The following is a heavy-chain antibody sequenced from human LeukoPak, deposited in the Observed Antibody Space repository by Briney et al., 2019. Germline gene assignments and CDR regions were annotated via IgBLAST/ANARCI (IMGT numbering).Heavy chain of an antibody. V-gene: IGHV4-59*01. CDR2: IYYSGST. Sequence: PSETLSLTCTVSGGSISSYYWSWIRQPPGKGLEWIGYIYYSGSTNYNPSLKSRVTISVDTSKNQFSLKLSSVTAADTAVYYCARGSGGVFRSSTFDYWDQGTLVTVSS. CDR1: GGSISSYY. D-gene: IGHD3-16*01. J-gene: IGHJ4*02. CDR3: ARGSGGVFRSSTFDY.